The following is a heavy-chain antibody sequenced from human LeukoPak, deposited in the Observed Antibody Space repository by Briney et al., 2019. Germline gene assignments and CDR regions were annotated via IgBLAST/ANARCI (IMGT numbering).Heavy chain of an antibody. D-gene: IGHD4-17*01. V-gene: IGHV3-21*01. CDR1: GFTFSSYS. CDR2: ISSSSSYI. J-gene: IGHJ6*03. CDR3: ARGGLTTVTEYYYYYYYMDV. Sequence: PGGSLRLSCAASGFTFSSYSMNWVRQAPGKGLEWVSSISSSSSYIYYADSVKGRFTISRDNAKNSLYLQMNSLRAGDTAVYYCARGGLTTVTEYYYYYYYMDVWGKGTTVTVSS.